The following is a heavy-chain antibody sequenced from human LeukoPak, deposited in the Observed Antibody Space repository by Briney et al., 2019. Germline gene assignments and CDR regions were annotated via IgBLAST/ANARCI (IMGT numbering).Heavy chain of an antibody. CDR2: ISAYNGNT. V-gene: IGHV1-18*01. Sequence: ASVKVSCKASGYTFTSYGISWVRQAPGQGLEWMGWISAYNGNTNYAQKLQGRVTMTTDTSTSTACMELRSLRSDDTAVYYCARDRGLYYDFWSGYYVPTNWFDPWGQGTLVTVSS. D-gene: IGHD3-3*01. CDR1: GYTFTSYG. CDR3: ARDRGLYYDFWSGYYVPTNWFDP. J-gene: IGHJ5*02.